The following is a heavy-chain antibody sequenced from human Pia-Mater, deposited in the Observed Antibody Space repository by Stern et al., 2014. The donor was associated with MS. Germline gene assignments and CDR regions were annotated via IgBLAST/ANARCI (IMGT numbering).Heavy chain of an antibody. CDR1: GGYFKTNA. Sequence: VHLVESGAAVKKPASSVKVSCTASGGYFKTNAISWVRQAPGQGLEWMGGVISFIATVNYAQKFQGRDTITADESTSTVYMKVSSLRSEDTAMYYCARDRAAAVGIGYYYGMDVWGQGTTVTVSS. CDR2: VISFIATV. CDR3: ARDRAAAVGIGYYYGMDV. V-gene: IGHV1-69*01. D-gene: IGHD6-13*01. J-gene: IGHJ6*02.